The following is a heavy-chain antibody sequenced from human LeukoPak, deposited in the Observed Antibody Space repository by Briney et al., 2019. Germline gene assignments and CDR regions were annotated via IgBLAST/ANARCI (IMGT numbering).Heavy chain of an antibody. CDR3: ARSHYGSGPFDY. Sequence: SETLPLTCTVSGGSISSYYWSWIRQPPGKGLEWIGYIYYSGSTNYNPSLKSRVTISVDTSKNQFSLKLSSVTAADTAVYYCARSHYGSGPFDYWGQGTLVTVSS. D-gene: IGHD3-10*01. V-gene: IGHV4-59*01. CDR2: IYYSGST. J-gene: IGHJ4*02. CDR1: GGSISSYY.